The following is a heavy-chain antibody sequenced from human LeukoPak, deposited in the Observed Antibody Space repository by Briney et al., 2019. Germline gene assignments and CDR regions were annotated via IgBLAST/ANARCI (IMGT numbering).Heavy chain of an antibody. D-gene: IGHD4-11*01. V-gene: IGHV3-74*01. J-gene: IGHJ4*02. Sequence: GGSLRLSCAASGFTFSNHWMHWVRQAPGQGLVWVSRINKDGSSTSYADSVKGRFTSSRDNAKNTVYLLMSRLRAEDTAVYYCSRGGSYSQGDYWGQGTRVTVAS. CDR1: GFTFSNHW. CDR3: SRGGSYSQGDY. CDR2: INKDGSST.